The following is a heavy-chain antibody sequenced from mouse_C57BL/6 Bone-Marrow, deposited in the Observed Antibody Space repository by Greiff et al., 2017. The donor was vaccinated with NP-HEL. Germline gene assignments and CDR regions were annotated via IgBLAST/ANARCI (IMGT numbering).Heavy chain of an antibody. D-gene: IGHD2-5*01. CDR1: GYTFTDYN. CDR3: AYYYSNSFAY. V-gene: IGHV1-22*01. J-gene: IGHJ3*01. Sequence: EVQLVESGPELVKPGASVKMSCKASGYTFTDYNMHWVKQSHGQSLEWIGYINPNNGGTSYNQTFKGKATLTVNKSSSTAYMGRRRLTSEDSAVCYCAYYYSNSFAYGGQGTLVTVSA. CDR2: INPNNGGT.